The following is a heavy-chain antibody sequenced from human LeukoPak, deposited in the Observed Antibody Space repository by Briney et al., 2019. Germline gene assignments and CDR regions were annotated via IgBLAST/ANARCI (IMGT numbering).Heavy chain of an antibody. D-gene: IGHD3-22*01. V-gene: IGHV3-30*02. CDR1: GFTFSSYG. Sequence: GGSLRLSCAASGFTFSSYGMHWVRQAPGKGLEWVAFIRYDGSNKYYADSVKGRFTISRDNSKNTLYLQMNSLRAEDTAVYYCAKEGVGDSSGYYPSEYFDYWGQGTLVTVSS. CDR3: AKEGVGDSSGYYPSEYFDY. CDR2: IRYDGSNK. J-gene: IGHJ4*02.